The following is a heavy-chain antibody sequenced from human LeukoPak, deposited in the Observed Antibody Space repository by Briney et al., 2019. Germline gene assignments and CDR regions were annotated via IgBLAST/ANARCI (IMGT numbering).Heavy chain of an antibody. CDR3: ARPGGLRYSKSGAFDI. V-gene: IGHV5-51*01. CDR1: GYIFTSYW. CDR2: IYPGDSDT. D-gene: IGHD3-9*01. Sequence: GESLKISCQGSGYIFTSYWIGWVRQMPGKGLEWMGIIYPGDSDTRYSPSFQGQVTISADKSISTAYLQWSSLKASDTAMYYCARPGGLRYSKSGAFDIWGQGTMVTVSS. J-gene: IGHJ3*02.